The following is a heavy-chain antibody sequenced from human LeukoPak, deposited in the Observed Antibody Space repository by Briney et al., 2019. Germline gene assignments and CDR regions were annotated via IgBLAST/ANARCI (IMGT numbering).Heavy chain of an antibody. J-gene: IGHJ4*02. Sequence: GRSLRLSCAASGFTFSSYGMHWVRQAPGKGLEWVAVIWYDGSNKYYADSVKGRFTISRDNSKNTLYLQMNSLRAEDTAVYYCASECGYACLDYWGQGTLVTVSS. V-gene: IGHV3-33*01. CDR3: ASECGYACLDY. CDR2: IWYDGSNK. D-gene: IGHD5-12*01. CDR1: GFTFSSYG.